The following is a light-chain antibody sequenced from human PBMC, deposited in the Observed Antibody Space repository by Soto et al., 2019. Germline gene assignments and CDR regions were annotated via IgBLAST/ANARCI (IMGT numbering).Light chain of an antibody. CDR3: SSYTSSSFWV. Sequence: ALTQPASVSGSPGQSITISCTGTSSDVGGYNYVSWYQQHPGKAPKLMIYEVSNRPSGVSNRFSGSKSGNTASLTISGLQPEDEADYYCSSYTSSSFWVFGGGTKLTVL. J-gene: IGLJ3*02. CDR1: SSDVGGYNY. CDR2: EVS. V-gene: IGLV2-14*01.